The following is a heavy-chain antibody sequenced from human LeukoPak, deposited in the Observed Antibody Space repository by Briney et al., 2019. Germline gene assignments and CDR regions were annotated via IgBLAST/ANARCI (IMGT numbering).Heavy chain of an antibody. V-gene: IGHV3-48*01. CDR3: ARDVGSGSYYEYAFDI. Sequence: GGSLRLSCAASGFTFGLYAMNWVRQAPGKGLEWVSYIGPSGSNIYYADSVKGRFTISRDNAKDSLYLQMNSLRAEDTAVYYCARDVGSGSYYEYAFDIWGQGTMVAVSS. D-gene: IGHD1-26*01. J-gene: IGHJ3*02. CDR1: GFTFGLYA. CDR2: IGPSGSNI.